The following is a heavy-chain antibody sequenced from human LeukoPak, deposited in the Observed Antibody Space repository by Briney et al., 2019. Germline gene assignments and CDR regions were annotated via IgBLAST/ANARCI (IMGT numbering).Heavy chain of an antibody. V-gene: IGHV3-33*01. D-gene: IGHD1-14*01. CDR2: IAYDGSRA. J-gene: IGHJ4*02. CDR1: GFTFGGYG. CDR3: TRYNNDHFDY. Sequence: GGSLRLSCAGSGFTFGGYGMHWFRQTPGKGLEWVAVIAYDGSRAFYADSVKGRFTISRDNSKNTMSVQMDDLRAEDTAVYYYTRYNNDHFDYWGQGTLVTVST.